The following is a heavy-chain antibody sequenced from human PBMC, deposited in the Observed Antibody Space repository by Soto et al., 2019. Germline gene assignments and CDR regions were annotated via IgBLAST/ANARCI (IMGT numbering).Heavy chain of an antibody. CDR2: IIPIFGTA. CDR1: GGTFSSYA. Sequence: GASVKVSCKASGGTFSSYAISWVRQAPGQGLEWMGGIIPIFGTANYAQKFQGRVTITADESTSTAYMELSSLRSEDTAVYYCATDHKGSSYYYGMAVWGHGTTVTVSS. CDR3: ATDHKGSSYYYGMAV. V-gene: IGHV1-69*13. J-gene: IGHJ6*02. D-gene: IGHD3-10*01.